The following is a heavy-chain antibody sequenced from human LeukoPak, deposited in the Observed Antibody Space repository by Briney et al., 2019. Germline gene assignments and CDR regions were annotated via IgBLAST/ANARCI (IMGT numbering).Heavy chain of an antibody. CDR3: AKSHYYDSSGYVY. D-gene: IGHD3-22*01. J-gene: IGHJ4*02. CDR1: GFTFSSYA. Sequence: GGSLSLSCAASGFTFSSYAMSWVGQAPGKGLGWVSAISGSGGSTYYADSVKGRFTISRDNSKNTLYLQMNSLRAEDTAVYYCAKSHYYDSSGYVYWGQGTLVTVSS. V-gene: IGHV3-23*01. CDR2: ISGSGGST.